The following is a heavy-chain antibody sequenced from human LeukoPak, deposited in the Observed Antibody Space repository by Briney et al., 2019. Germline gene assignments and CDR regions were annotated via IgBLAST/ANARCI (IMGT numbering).Heavy chain of an antibody. CDR1: GFTFSDYA. J-gene: IGHJ3*01. Sequence: PVGSLRVSCAASGFTFSDYAMIWVRQAPGKGVECVSAIRASGGGTYYADSVKGRFTISRDNSKNALYVQMNSLRAEDTAVYYCARDPNGDYIGAFDFWGQGTMVTVSS. D-gene: IGHD4-17*01. V-gene: IGHV3-23*01. CDR2: IRASGGGT. CDR3: ARDPNGDYIGAFDF.